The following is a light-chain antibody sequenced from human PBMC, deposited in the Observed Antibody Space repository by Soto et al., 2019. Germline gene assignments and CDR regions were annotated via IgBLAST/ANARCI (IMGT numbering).Light chain of an antibody. CDR1: QSVGSY. V-gene: IGKV3-11*01. CDR2: DAS. CDR3: QQRSNWPPSLT. Sequence: EIVFTQSPGTLSLSPGERATLSCRASQSVGSYLAWYQQKPGQAPRLLIYDASNRATGIPARFSGSGSGTDFTLTISSLEPEDFAIYYCQQRSNWPPSLTFGGGTKVDIK. J-gene: IGKJ4*01.